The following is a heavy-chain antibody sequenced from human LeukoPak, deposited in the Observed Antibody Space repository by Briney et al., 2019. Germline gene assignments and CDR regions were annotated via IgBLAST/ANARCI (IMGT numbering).Heavy chain of an antibody. CDR2: ISYDGSNK. V-gene: IGHV3-30-3*01. D-gene: IGHD3-10*01. J-gene: IGHJ4*02. CDR1: GFTFSSYA. CDR3: ARIYGSGSRPDY. Sequence: GRFLRLSCAASGFTFSSYAMHWVRQAPGKGLEWVAVISYDGSNKYYADSVKGRFTISRDNSKNTLYLQMNSLRAEDTAVYYCARIYGSGSRPDYWGQGTLVTVSS.